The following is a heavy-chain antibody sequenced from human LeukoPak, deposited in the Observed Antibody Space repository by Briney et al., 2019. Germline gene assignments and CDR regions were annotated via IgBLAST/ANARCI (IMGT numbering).Heavy chain of an antibody. CDR2: MNPNSGNT. CDR1: GYTFTSYD. D-gene: IGHD6-13*01. J-gene: IGHJ6*03. Sequence: ASVKVSCKASGYTFTSYDINWVRQATGQGLEWMGWMNPNSGNTGYAQKFQGRVTMTRNTSISTAYMELSSLRSEDTAVYYCARRMYSSSWYNNYYYYMDVWSKGTTVTVSS. V-gene: IGHV1-8*01. CDR3: ARRMYSSSWYNNYYYYMDV.